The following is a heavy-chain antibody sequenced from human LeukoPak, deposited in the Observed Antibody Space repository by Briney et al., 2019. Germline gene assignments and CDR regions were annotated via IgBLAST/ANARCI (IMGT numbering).Heavy chain of an antibody. CDR2: ISGYKGNT. V-gene: IGHV1-18*01. CDR1: GYTFTNYG. Sequence: ASVKVSCKASGYTFTNYGISWVRQAPGQGLEWMGWISGYKGNTNYAQKVQGRVTMTTDISTSTAYMELRSLTSDDTAFYYCARGGVAAGGTGWLGPWGQGTLVTVSS. D-gene: IGHD6-13*01. J-gene: IGHJ5*02. CDR3: ARGGVAAGGTGWLGP.